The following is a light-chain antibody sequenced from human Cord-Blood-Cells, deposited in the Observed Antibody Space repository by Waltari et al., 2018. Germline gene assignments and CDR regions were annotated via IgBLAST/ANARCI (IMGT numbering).Light chain of an antibody. CDR3: SSYTSSSTLV. J-gene: IGLJ2*01. CDR1: RSDVGGSNY. V-gene: IGLV2-14*01. CDR2: DVS. Sequence: QSALTQPASVSGSPGQSISISCTGTRSDVGGSNYVPWYQQHPGKAPKLMIYDVSNRPSVVSNRFSGSKSCNTASLTISGLQAEDEADYYCSSYTSSSTLVFGGGTKLTVL.